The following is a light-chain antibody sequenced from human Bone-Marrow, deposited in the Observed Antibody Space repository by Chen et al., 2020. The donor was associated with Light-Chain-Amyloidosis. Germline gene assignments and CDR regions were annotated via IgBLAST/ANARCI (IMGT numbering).Light chain of an antibody. CDR1: DLPTKY. J-gene: IGLJ2*01. CDR2: RDR. Sequence: SYELTQPPSVSVSPGQTARITCSGDDLPTKYAYWYQQKPGQAPVLVIHRDRERPAGISERFSGSRSGTTATLTISGVQAEDEADYHCQSADSSGTYEVIFGGGTKLTVL. CDR3: QSADSSGTYEVI. V-gene: IGLV3-25*03.